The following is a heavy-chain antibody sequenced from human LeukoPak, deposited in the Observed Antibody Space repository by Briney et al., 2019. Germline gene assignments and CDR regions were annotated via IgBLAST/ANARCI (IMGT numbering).Heavy chain of an antibody. V-gene: IGHV4-59*01. CDR1: GGSIGTFY. J-gene: IGHJ3*02. Sequence: PSETLSVTCTVSGGSIGTFYWHWIRQHPGKGLEWLGYIYSGRAIYNPSLKSRVTMTVNTAKNQFSLRLTSVNAADAAVYYCARERSASPAFDIWGEAPGVSVSS. CDR2: IYSGRA. CDR3: ARERSASPAFDI.